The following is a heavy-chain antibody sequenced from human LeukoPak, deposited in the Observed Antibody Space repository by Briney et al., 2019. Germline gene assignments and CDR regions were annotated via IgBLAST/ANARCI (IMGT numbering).Heavy chain of an antibody. Sequence: PSETLSLTCAVYGGSFSGYYWSWIRQPPGKGLEWIGEINHSGSTNYNPSLKSRVTISVDTSKNQFSLKQSSVTAADTAVYYCARANAYYYDSSGYYFWGQGTLVTVSS. D-gene: IGHD3-22*01. CDR2: INHSGST. CDR1: GGSFSGYY. V-gene: IGHV4-34*01. J-gene: IGHJ4*02. CDR3: ARANAYYYDSSGYYF.